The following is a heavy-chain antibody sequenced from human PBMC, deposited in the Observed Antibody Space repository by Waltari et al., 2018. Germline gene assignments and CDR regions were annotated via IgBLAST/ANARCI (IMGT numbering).Heavy chain of an antibody. Sequence: QLQLQESGPGLVKPSETLSLTCTVSGGSISSSSYYWGWIRQPPGKGLEWIGSIYYSGSTDYNPSLKSRVTISVDTSKNQFSLKLSSVTAADTAVYYCAREDCSGGSCYPLDYWGQGTLVTVSS. V-gene: IGHV4-39*07. CDR3: AREDCSGGSCYPLDY. CDR2: IYYSGST. D-gene: IGHD2-15*01. CDR1: GGSISSSSYY. J-gene: IGHJ4*02.